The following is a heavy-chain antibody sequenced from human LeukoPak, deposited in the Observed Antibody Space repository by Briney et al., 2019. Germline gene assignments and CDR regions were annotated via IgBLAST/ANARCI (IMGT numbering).Heavy chain of an antibody. CDR1: GVIVSDHY. CDR2: IYSGGST. V-gene: IGHV3-53*01. D-gene: IGHD3-22*01. Sequence: GGSLRLSCAASGVIVSDHYMSWVRQAPGKGLEWVSVIYSGGSTYYAESVKGRFTISRDNSKNTVYLQMNSLSAVDTAVYYCAKSNYYDSSATFDYWGQGTQVTVSS. CDR3: AKSNYYDSSATFDY. J-gene: IGHJ4*02.